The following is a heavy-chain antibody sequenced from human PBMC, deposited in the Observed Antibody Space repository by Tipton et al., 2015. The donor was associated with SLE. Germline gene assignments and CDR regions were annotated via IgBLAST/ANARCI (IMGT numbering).Heavy chain of an antibody. CDR3: ARGGVAAAGRPFDY. J-gene: IGHJ4*02. D-gene: IGHD6-13*01. V-gene: IGHV1-18*01. CDR2: ISTYNGNT. CDR1: GYTFVSYG. Sequence: QLVQSGAEVKKPGASVKVSCKASGYTFVSYGINWVRQAPGQGLEWMGWISTYNGNTNYAQKFQGRVTMTTDTSTSTVYMDLKSLRSDDTAAYYCARGGVAAAGRPFDYWGPGALVTVAS.